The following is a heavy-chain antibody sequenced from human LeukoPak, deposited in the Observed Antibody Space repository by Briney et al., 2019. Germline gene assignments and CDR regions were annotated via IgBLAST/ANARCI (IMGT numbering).Heavy chain of an antibody. CDR1: GGTFSSYA. J-gene: IGHJ4*02. CDR3: ARPFGGSFGPLEGN. D-gene: IGHD3-16*01. CDR2: IIPILGIA. Sequence: GASVKVSCKASGGTFSSYAIGWVRQAPGQGLEWMGRIIPILGIANYAQKFQGRVTITADKSTSTAYMELSSLRSEDTAVYYCARPFGGSFGPLEGNWGQGTLVTVSS. V-gene: IGHV1-69*04.